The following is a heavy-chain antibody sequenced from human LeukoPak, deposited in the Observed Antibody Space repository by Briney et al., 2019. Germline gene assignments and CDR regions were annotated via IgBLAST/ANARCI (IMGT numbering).Heavy chain of an antibody. D-gene: IGHD5-12*01. Sequence: GGALRLSCVASGFTFRSYSMNWVGQAPGRGLEGVSSISSSSSYIYYADSVKGRFTISRDNAKNSLYLQMNSLRAEDTAVYYCARDHIGLHYFDYWGQGTLVSVSS. J-gene: IGHJ4*02. CDR3: ARDHIGLHYFDY. CDR2: ISSSSSYI. V-gene: IGHV3-21*01. CDR1: GFTFRSYS.